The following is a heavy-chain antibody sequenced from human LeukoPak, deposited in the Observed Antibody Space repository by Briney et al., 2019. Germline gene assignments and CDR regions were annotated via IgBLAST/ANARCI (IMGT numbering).Heavy chain of an antibody. V-gene: IGHV3-7*05. CDR2: INVDGSAT. CDR1: GFNFGGYW. D-gene: IGHD3/OR15-3a*01. J-gene: IGHJ4*02. Sequence: GGALRLSCVGSGFNFGGYWMGWVRQAPGRGLDCVANINVDGSATYYVDSVKGRFTISRDNAKNSLFLRMSSLRADDAAVYYCARLDWRSIEYWGPGSLVTVSS. CDR3: ARLDWRSIEY.